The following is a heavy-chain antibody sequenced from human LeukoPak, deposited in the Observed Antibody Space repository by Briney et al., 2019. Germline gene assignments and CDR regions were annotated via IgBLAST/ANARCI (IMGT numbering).Heavy chain of an antibody. V-gene: IGHV3-23*01. CDR3: AKWSRRVYYYYMDV. J-gene: IGHJ6*03. Sequence: SGGSVRLSCAASGFTLSSYAMSWVRQAPGKGREGVSAISGSGGSTYYADSVKGRFTISRENSKNTLYLQMNSLRAENTAVYYCAKWSRRVYYYYMDVWGKGTTVTVSS. CDR1: GFTLSSYA. CDR2: ISGSGGST.